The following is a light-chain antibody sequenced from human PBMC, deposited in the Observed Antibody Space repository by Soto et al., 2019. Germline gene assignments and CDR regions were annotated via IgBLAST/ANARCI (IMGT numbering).Light chain of an antibody. V-gene: IGLV1-44*01. CDR2: SNN. Sequence: QSVLTQPPSASGTPGQRVTISCSGSSSNIGSNTVNWYQQLPGTAPKLLIYSNNQRPSGVPDRFSGPKSGTSASLAISGLQSEDEADYYCAAWDDILNGRVFGGGTKLTVL. J-gene: IGLJ3*02. CDR1: SSNIGSNT. CDR3: AAWDDILNGRV.